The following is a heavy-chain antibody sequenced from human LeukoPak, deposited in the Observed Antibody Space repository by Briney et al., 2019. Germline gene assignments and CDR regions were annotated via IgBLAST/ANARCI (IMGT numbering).Heavy chain of an antibody. Sequence: GESLKISCQGSGYSFTNDWIAWLRQMRVKVLKCMWGISSRRRHTRYSPSFQGQVTISADKSIGTAYLQWSSLKASDIAMYYCARRDNGEYFHHWGQGTLVTVSS. D-gene: IGHD1-1*01. V-gene: IGHV5-51*01. J-gene: IGHJ1*01. CDR1: GYSFTNDW. CDR2: ISSRRRHT. CDR3: ARRDNGEYFHH.